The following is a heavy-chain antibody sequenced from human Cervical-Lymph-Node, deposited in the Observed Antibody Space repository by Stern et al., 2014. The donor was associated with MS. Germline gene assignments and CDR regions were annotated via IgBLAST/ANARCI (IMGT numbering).Heavy chain of an antibody. CDR3: AREEYAQTGYYDNWFDP. CDR1: GDSMSSGDDY. D-gene: IGHD3-9*01. V-gene: IGHV4-31*03. J-gene: IGHJ5*02. CDR2: IPHSGST. Sequence: QLQLQESGPGLVKPLQTLSLTCTVSGDSMSSGDDYWTWMRQLPGKGLEWIGYIPHSGSTYFNPSLGSRVTISLDTSKSQFSLNLSSVTAADTAVYFCAREEYAQTGYYDNWFDPWGQGTLVTVSS.